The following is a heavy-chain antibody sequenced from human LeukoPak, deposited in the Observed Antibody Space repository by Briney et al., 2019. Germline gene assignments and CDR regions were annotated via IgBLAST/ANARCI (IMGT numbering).Heavy chain of an antibody. CDR1: GGSIRSSTDY. CDR2: IYYSGST. Sequence: SETLSLTCTVSGGSIRSSTDYWGWIRQPPGEELEWIGSIYYSGSTYYNPSLKSRVTISVDTSKNQFSVKLSSVTAADTAVYYCARSIRGYSSGWYYFDYWGQGILVTVSS. J-gene: IGHJ4*02. V-gene: IGHV4-39*07. CDR3: ARSIRGYSSGWYYFDY. D-gene: IGHD6-19*01.